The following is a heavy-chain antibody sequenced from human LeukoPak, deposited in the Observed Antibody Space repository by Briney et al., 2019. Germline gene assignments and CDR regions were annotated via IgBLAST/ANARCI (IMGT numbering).Heavy chain of an antibody. CDR3: ARLFWSGYSHWFDP. CDR1: GGSISSSSYY. V-gene: IGHV4-39*01. D-gene: IGHD3-3*01. J-gene: IGHJ5*02. CDR2: IYYSGST. Sequence: SETLSLTCTVSGGSISSSSYYWGWIRQPPGKGLEWIGSIYYSGSTYYNPSLKSRVTISVDTSKNQFSLKLSSVTAADTAVYYCARLFWSGYSHWFDPWGQGTLVTVSS.